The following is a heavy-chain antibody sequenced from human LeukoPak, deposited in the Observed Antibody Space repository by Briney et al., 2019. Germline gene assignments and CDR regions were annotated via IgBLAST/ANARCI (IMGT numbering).Heavy chain of an antibody. CDR3: ARLVRRLQRLNIGRDSDYATGYYLDS. CDR1: GFTFSSYE. CDR2: ISSSGSTI. D-gene: IGHD5-12*01. Sequence: GGSLRLSCAASGFTFSSYEMNWVSQAPGKGLEWVSYISSSGSTIYYTDSVKGRFTISRDNAKNSLYLQMNSLRAEDTAVYYCARLVRRLQRLNIGRDSDYATGYYLDSWGQGTLVTVSS. J-gene: IGHJ4*02. V-gene: IGHV3-48*03.